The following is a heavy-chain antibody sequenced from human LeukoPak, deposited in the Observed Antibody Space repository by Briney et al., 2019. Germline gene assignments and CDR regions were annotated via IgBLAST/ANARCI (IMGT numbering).Heavy chain of an antibody. D-gene: IGHD3-22*01. Sequence: SETLSLTCTVSGGSVSSGSYYWSWIRQPPGKGLEWIGYIYYSGSTNYNPSLKSRVTISVDTSKNQFSLKLSSVTAADTAVYYCARGDYYDSSGYYPFDYWAREPWSPSPQ. J-gene: IGHJ4*02. CDR1: GGSVSSGSYY. CDR3: ARGDYYDSSGYYPFDY. CDR2: IYYSGST. V-gene: IGHV4-61*01.